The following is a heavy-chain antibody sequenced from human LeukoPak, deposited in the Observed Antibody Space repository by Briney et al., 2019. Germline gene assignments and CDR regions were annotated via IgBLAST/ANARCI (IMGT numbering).Heavy chain of an antibody. CDR3: AKLATSDTGETY. J-gene: IGHJ4*02. CDR2: INPSGDST. CDR1: GYTFTINH. Sequence: ASVKVSCKASGYTFTINHIHWVRQAPGQGLEWMGVINPSGDSTTYAQNFQGRVTMTRDTSTSTVYMELRSLRSEDTTIYYCAKLATSDTGETYWGQGTLVTVSS. D-gene: IGHD3-16*01. V-gene: IGHV1-46*01.